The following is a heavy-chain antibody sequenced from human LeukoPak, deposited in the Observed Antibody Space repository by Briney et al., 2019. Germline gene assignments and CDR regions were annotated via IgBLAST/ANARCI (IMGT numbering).Heavy chain of an antibody. D-gene: IGHD3-3*01. CDR1: GYSISSGNY. V-gene: IGHV4-38-2*01. Sequence: PSETLSLTCAVSGYSISSGNYWGWIRQPPGKGLEWIGSIYHSGSTYYNPSLKSRVTISVDTSKNQFSLKLSSVTAADTAVYYCARVLRIFGVVSVFDPWGQGTLVTVSS. CDR3: ARVLRIFGVVSVFDP. J-gene: IGHJ5*02. CDR2: IYHSGST.